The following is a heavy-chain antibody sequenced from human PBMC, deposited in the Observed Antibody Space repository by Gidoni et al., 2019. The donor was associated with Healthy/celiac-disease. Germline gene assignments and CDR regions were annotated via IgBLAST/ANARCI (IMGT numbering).Heavy chain of an antibody. CDR1: GYTFTSYY. Sequence: QVQLVQSGAEVKKPGASVKVSCKASGYTFTSYYMHWVRQAPGQGLEWMGIINPSGSSTSYAQKYQGRVTMTRNTSTSTVYMELSSLGSEDTAVYYCARAGGGIAVAVFRFDPWGQGTLVTVSS. D-gene: IGHD6-19*01. V-gene: IGHV1-46*01. J-gene: IGHJ5*02. CDR3: ARAGGGIAVAVFRFDP. CDR2: INPSGSST.